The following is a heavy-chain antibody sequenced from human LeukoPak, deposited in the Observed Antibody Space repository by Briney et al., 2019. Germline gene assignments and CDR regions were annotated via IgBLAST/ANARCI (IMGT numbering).Heavy chain of an antibody. CDR1: GFIFSDYG. Sequence: GGSLRLSCAASGFIFSDYGMHWVRQAPGKGLEWVAVIWNDGSNTYYGDSVKGLFTISRDNSKNTVYLQMNSLRAEDTAVYYCARDNAGLVKHLDAFDLWGQGTMVTVAS. J-gene: IGHJ3*01. CDR2: IWNDGSNT. CDR3: ARDNAGLVKHLDAFDL. V-gene: IGHV3-33*01. D-gene: IGHD1-26*01.